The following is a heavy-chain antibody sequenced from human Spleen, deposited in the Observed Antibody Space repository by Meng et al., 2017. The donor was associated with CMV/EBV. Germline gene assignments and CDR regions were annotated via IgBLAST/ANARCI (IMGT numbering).Heavy chain of an antibody. CDR2: IYYNGGT. V-gene: IGHV4-59*01. CDR3: ARGPRGYSYEKDWFDP. J-gene: IGHJ5*02. Sequence: LRLSCAVYGGSFSGYYWSWIRQPPGKGLQWIGYIYYNGGTNYNPSLKSRVTISVGTSKNHFSLKLSSVTAADTAVYYCARGPRGYSYEKDWFDPWGQGTLVTVSS. CDR1: GGSFSGYY. D-gene: IGHD5-18*01.